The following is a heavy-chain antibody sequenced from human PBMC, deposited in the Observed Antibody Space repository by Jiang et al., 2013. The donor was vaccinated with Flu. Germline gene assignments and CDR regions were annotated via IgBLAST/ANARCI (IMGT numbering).Heavy chain of an antibody. CDR2: ISGYNGDT. D-gene: IGHD2-2*01. CDR1: GYTFNTYG. CDR3: AREGGCSSTSCPLDY. J-gene: IGHJ4*02. Sequence: SGAEVKKPGASVKVSCKTSGYTFNTYGIDWVRQAPGQGLEWMGWISGYNGDTKYVQRLQGRVTMTIDTSTSTAYMELRGLRSDDTAIYYCAREGGCSSTSCPLDYWGQGTLVTVSS. V-gene: IGHV1-18*01.